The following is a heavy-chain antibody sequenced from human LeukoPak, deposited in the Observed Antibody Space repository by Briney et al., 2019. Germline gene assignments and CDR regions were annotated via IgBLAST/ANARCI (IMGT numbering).Heavy chain of an antibody. CDR1: GYSISSGYY. J-gene: IGHJ4*02. CDR2: IYHSGST. CDR3: ARQSSQGALMGY. Sequence: PSETLSLTCAVSGYSISSGYYWGWIRQPPGKGLEWIGSIYHSGSTYYNPSLKSRVAISVDTSKNQFSLKLSSVTAADTAVYYCARQSSQGALMGYWGQGTLVTVSS. D-gene: IGHD4/OR15-4a*01. V-gene: IGHV4-38-2*01.